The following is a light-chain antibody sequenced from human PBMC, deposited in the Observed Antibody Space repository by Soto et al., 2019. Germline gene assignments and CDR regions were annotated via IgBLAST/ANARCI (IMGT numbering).Light chain of an antibody. J-gene: IGKJ4*01. CDR2: AAS. Sequence: DLQMTQSPSSLSASVGDRVTITCRASQSISSYLNWYQQKPGKAPKLLIYAASSLQSGVPSRFSGSGSGTDFTLTISSLQPEDFATYYCQPSYSTPPTFGGGTKVEIK. V-gene: IGKV1-39*01. CDR3: QPSYSTPPT. CDR1: QSISSY.